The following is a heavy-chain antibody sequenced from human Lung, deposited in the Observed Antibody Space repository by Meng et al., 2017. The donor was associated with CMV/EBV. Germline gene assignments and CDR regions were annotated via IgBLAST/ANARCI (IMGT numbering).Heavy chain of an antibody. CDR2: VTGSGDST. Sequence: GGSLRLXCTASGFIFSSFAMSWVRQAPGKGLEWVSAVTGSGDSTYHADSVEGRFTISRDNSKNTLYLQMNSLRAEDTAVYYCAKDSPKYSNGWPRGNYFDYXREGXLVTVSS. V-gene: IGHV3-23*01. D-gene: IGHD6-19*01. J-gene: IGHJ4*02. CDR3: AKDSPKYSNGWPRGNYFDY. CDR1: GFIFSSFA.